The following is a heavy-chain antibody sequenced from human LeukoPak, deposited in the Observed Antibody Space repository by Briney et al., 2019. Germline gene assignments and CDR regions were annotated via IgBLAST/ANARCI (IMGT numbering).Heavy chain of an antibody. V-gene: IGHV3-33*01. CDR1: GFTFTNYG. CDR2: IWYDGSNK. CDR3: ARDLSLLYYFDY. Sequence: GGSLRLSCAASGFTFTNYGMHWVCQAPGKGLEWVAVIWYDGSNKYYADSVKGRFTISRDNSKNTLYLQMNSLRVEDTAVYYCARDLSLLYYFDYWGQGALVTVSS. J-gene: IGHJ4*02.